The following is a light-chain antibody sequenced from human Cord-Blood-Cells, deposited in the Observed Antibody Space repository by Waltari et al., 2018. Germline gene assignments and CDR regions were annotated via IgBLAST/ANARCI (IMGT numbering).Light chain of an antibody. CDR2: AAS. Sequence: DIQMTQSPSSLSASVGDRVTITCRASQSISSYLNWYQQKPGKAPKLLIYAASSLQSGVPXRFXGSGSGTDFTLTISSLXXEDFATYYCQQSYSTPPLTFGGGTKVEIK. V-gene: IGKV1-39*01. CDR1: QSISSY. CDR3: QQSYSTPPLT. J-gene: IGKJ4*01.